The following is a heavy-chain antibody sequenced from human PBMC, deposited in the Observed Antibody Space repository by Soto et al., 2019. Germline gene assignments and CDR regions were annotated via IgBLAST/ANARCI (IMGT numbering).Heavy chain of an antibody. V-gene: IGHV3-48*02. D-gene: IGHD3-3*01. Sequence: GGSLRLSCPASGVLFNDYSMNWVRQAPGKGLEWLSYINGGTDTTYYADSVKGRFTISRDNARNSLYLQMNSLRDEDTAVYYCARDRPSGYALLDPWGQGTLVTVSS. CDR1: GVLFNDYS. CDR2: INGGTDTT. J-gene: IGHJ5*02. CDR3: ARDRPSGYALLDP.